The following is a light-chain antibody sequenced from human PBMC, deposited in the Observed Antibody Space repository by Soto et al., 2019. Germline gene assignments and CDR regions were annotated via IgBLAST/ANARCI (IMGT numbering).Light chain of an antibody. CDR3: QQYNNLPLT. CDR2: GAS. V-gene: IGKV3-15*01. CDR1: QSVSSN. J-gene: IGKJ4*01. Sequence: EIVMTQSPATLSVSPGERATLSCRASQSVSSNLAWYQQKPGQAPRLLIYGASTRATGIPARFSGSGSGPEFTLAISSLQSEDSAVYYGQQYNNLPLTFGGGTKVEIK.